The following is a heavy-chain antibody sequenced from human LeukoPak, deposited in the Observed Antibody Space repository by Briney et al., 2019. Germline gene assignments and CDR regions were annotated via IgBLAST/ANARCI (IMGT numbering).Heavy chain of an antibody. CDR2: INHSGST. CDR3: ARRPGSYYITTYYYYYMDV. D-gene: IGHD3-10*01. V-gene: IGHV4-34*01. J-gene: IGHJ6*03. Sequence: SETLSLTCAVYGGTFSGYYWSWIRQPPGKGLEWIGEINHSGSTNYNPSLKSRVTISVDTSKNQFSLKLSSVTAADTAVYYCARRPGSYYITTYYYYYMDVWGKGTTVTISS. CDR1: GGTFSGYY.